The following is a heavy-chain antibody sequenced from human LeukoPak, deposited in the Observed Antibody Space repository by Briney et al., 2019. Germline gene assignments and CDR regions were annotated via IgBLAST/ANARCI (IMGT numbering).Heavy chain of an antibody. CDR3: ARVSGYDWESFYDY. CDR2: IYYSGST. CDR1: GGSISSYY. Sequence: TSETLSLTRTVSGGSISSYYWSWIRQPPGKGLEWIGYIYYSGSTNYNPSLKSRVTISVDTSKNQFSLKLSSVTAADTAVYYCARVSGYDWESFYDYWGQGTLVTVSS. D-gene: IGHD5-12*01. V-gene: IGHV4-59*01. J-gene: IGHJ4*02.